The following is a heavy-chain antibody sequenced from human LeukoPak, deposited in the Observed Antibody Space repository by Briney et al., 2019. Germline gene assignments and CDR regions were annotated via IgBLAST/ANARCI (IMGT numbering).Heavy chain of an antibody. V-gene: IGHV4-4*07. CDR1: GGSISSYY. D-gene: IGHD3-10*01. CDR2: IYTSGST. J-gene: IGHJ4*02. Sequence: SETLSLTCTVSGGSISSYYWSWIRQPAGKGLEWIGRIYTSGSTNYNPSLKSRVTMSVDTSKNQFSLKLSSVTAADTAVYYCARRWKMWYYGSGSPSFDYWGQGTLVTVSS. CDR3: ARRWKMWYYGSGSPSFDY.